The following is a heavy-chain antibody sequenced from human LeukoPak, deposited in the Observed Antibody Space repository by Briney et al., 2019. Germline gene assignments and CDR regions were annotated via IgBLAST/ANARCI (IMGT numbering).Heavy chain of an antibody. V-gene: IGHV3-23*01. CDR2: ISGSGGST. J-gene: IGHJ4*02. CDR3: AGRAWYSSSWYGDY. Sequence: GGSLRLSCAASGFTFSSYAMSWVRQAPGNGLEWVSAISGSGGSTYYADSVKGRFTISRDNSKNTLYLQMNSLRAEDTAVYYCAGRAWYSSSWYGDYWGQGTLVTVSS. CDR1: GFTFSSYA. D-gene: IGHD6-13*01.